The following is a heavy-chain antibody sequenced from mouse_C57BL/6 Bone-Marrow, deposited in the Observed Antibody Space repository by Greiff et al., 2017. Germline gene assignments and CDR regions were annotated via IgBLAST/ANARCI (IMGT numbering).Heavy chain of an antibody. CDR3: ARSAYDGYRAWFAY. CDR1: GYSFTDYN. Sequence: EVKLMESGPELVKPGASVKISCKASGYSFTDYNMNWVKQSNGKSLEWIGVINPNYGTTSYNQKFKGKATLTVDQSSSTAYMQLNSLTSEDSAVYYCARSAYDGYRAWFAYWGQGTLVTVSA. D-gene: IGHD2-3*01. J-gene: IGHJ3*01. V-gene: IGHV1-39*01. CDR2: INPNYGTT.